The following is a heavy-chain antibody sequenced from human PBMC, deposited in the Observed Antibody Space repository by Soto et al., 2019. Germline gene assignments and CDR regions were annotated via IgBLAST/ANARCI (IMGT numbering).Heavy chain of an antibody. V-gene: IGHV1-2*02. Sequence: QVQLVQSGAEVKKPGASVKVSCKASGYTFTGYYMHWVRQAPGQGLEWMGWINPNSGGTNYAQKFQGRVTMTRDTSISTAYMELSRLRSDDTAVYYCARDQGIAARPRPYGMDVWGQGTTVTVSS. J-gene: IGHJ6*02. CDR1: GYTFTGYY. D-gene: IGHD6-6*01. CDR2: INPNSGGT. CDR3: ARDQGIAARPRPYGMDV.